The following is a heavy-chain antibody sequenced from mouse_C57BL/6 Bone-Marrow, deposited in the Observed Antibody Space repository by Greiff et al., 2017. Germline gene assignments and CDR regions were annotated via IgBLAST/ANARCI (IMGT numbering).Heavy chain of an antibody. CDR1: GFTFSDYY. CDR3: ARQLWLRRDYYAMDY. J-gene: IGHJ4*01. Sequence: EVKLVESGGGLVQPGGSLKLSCAASGFTFSDYYMYWVRQTPEKRLEWVAYISNGGGSTYYPDTVKGRFTISRDNAKNTLYLQMSRLKSEDTAMYYCARQLWLRRDYYAMDYWGQGTSVTVSS. D-gene: IGHD2-2*01. V-gene: IGHV5-12*01. CDR2: ISNGGGST.